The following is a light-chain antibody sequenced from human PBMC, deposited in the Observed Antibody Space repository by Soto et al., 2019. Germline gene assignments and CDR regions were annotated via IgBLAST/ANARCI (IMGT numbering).Light chain of an antibody. CDR3: AAWDDSLSGYV. CDR1: SSNNGSNY. V-gene: IGLV1-47*02. Sequence: QSVLTQPPSASVTPGQRVTISCSASSSNNGSNYVYWYQQFPGTAPKLLIYSNNQRPSGVPDRFSGSKSGTSASLAISGLRSEEEADYYCAAWDDSLSGYVFGTGTKV. J-gene: IGLJ1*01. CDR2: SNN.